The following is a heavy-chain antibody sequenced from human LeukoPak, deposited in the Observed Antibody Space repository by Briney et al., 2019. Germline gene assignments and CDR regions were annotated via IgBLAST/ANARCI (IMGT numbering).Heavy chain of an antibody. CDR3: ARGIAAAGLTFDY. D-gene: IGHD6-13*01. CDR2: IYSGGST. Sequence: TGGSLRLSCAASGFTVSSNYMSWVRQAPGKGLEWVSVIYSGGSTYYADSVKGRFTISRDNSKNTLYLQMNSLRAEDTAVYYCARGIAAAGLTFDYWGQGTLVTVSS. J-gene: IGHJ4*02. V-gene: IGHV3-53*01. CDR1: GFTVSSNY.